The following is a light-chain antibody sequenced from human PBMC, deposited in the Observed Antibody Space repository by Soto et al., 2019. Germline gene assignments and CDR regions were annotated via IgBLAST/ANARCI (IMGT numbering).Light chain of an antibody. V-gene: IGKV3-11*01. CDR3: QQRSNWPFT. Sequence: EIVLTQSPATLSLSPGERATLSCRASQSVSRHLAWYQQKPGLAPRLLIYDASNRATGIPARFSGSGSGTDFTLTISSLEAEDFAVYYCQQRSNWPFTFGPGTKLDIK. J-gene: IGKJ3*01. CDR2: DAS. CDR1: QSVSRH.